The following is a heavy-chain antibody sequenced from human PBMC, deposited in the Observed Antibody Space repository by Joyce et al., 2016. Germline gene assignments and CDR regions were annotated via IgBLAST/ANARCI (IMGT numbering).Heavy chain of an antibody. Sequence: EVQLLESGGGLVQPGGSLTLSCAASGFTFNNYGLTWVRQGPGKGMEWVSSIRDSGGSTYYADSVRDRFTISRDNSKNTLFLQMTSLTAEDTAVYYCAKDRPYSTYYYFYYMDVWGKGTTVTVSS. CDR1: GFTFNNYG. J-gene: IGHJ6*03. V-gene: IGHV3-23*01. D-gene: IGHD4-11*01. CDR3: AKDRPYSTYYYFYYMDV. CDR2: IRDSGGST.